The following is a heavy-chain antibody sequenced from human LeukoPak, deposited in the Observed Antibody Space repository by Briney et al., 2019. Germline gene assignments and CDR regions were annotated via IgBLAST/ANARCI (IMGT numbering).Heavy chain of an antibody. J-gene: IGHJ5*02. CDR2: VYYSGST. V-gene: IGHV4-39*01. CDR1: GGSISSSDYY. CDR3: ARSSWAGYCRSSSCPYNWFDP. D-gene: IGHD2-2*01. Sequence: PSETLSLTCTVSGGSISSSDYYWDWIRQPLGKGLEWIGNVYYSGSTSYNPSLKSRVTISVDMSNNQFSLKLTSVTAADTAVYYCARSSWAGYCRSSSCPYNWFDPWGQGILVSVSS.